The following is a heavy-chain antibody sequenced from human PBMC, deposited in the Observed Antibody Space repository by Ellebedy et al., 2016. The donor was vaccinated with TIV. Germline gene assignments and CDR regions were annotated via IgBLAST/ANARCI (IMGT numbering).Heavy chain of an antibody. V-gene: IGHV4-59*11. Sequence: SETLSLXCTVSGGSISYHYWNWLRQPPGKGLEWIGYLYYSGSTNYNPSLKSRVTISVDTSKKQFSLMLNSVTTADTAVYYCARRTTTYLDSSGLYFDLWGRGTLVTVSS. D-gene: IGHD6-19*01. CDR1: GGSISYHY. J-gene: IGHJ2*01. CDR3: ARRTTTYLDSSGLYFDL. CDR2: LYYSGST.